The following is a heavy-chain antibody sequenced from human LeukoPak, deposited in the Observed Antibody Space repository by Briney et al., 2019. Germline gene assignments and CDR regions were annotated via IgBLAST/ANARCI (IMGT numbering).Heavy chain of an antibody. CDR1: GFTFSSYA. D-gene: IGHD3-22*01. CDR2: ISYDGSNK. J-gene: IGHJ4*02. Sequence: PGRSLRLSCAASGFTFSSYAMHWVRQAPGKGLEWVAVISYDGSNKYYADSVKGRFTISRDNSKNTLYLQMNSLRAEDTALYYCARDYYDSSGYYAWGQGTLVTVSS. CDR3: ARDYYDSSGYYA. V-gene: IGHV3-30-3*01.